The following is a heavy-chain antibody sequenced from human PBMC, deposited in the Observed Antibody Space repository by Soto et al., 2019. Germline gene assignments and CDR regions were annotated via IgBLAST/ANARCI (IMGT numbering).Heavy chain of an antibody. J-gene: IGHJ4*02. V-gene: IGHV5-51*01. D-gene: IGHD6-13*01. CDR3: ARNPRAAINLKYDY. CDR2: IYPDDSDT. Sequence: PGESLKISCKGSGYSFPSYWIVWVRQMPGKGLEWMGVIYPDDSDTRYSPSFQGQVTISADKSITTVYLQWPSLQASDTATYYCARNPRAAINLKYDYWVQGTLVTVSS. CDR1: GYSFPSYW.